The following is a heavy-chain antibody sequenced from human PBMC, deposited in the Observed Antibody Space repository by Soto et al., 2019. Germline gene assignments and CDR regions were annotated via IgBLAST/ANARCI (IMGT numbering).Heavy chain of an antibody. V-gene: IGHV4-30-2*01. D-gene: IGHD3-10*01. J-gene: IGHJ5*02. CDR2: MYHSGST. Sequence: TLSLTCAVSGGSISSGGYSWSWIRQPPGKGLEWIGYMYHSGSTYYNPSLKSRVTISIDRSKNQFSLKLSSVTAADTAVYYCARAYGSGSYYSTASNWFDPWGQGTLVTVSS. CDR1: GGSISSGGYS. CDR3: ARAYGSGSYYSTASNWFDP.